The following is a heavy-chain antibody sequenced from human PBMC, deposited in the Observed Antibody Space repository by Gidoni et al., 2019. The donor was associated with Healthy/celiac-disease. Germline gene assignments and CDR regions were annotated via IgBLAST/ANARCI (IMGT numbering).Heavy chain of an antibody. V-gene: IGHV3-33*01. J-gene: IGHJ6*02. CDR1: GFTFSSYG. D-gene: IGHD4-17*01. CDR3: ARGVFYGDYGVYGMDV. Sequence: QVQLVESGGGVVQPGRSLRLSCAASGFTFSSYGMHWVRQAPGKGLEWVAVIWYDGSNKYYADSGKGRFTISRDNSKNTLYLQMNSLRAEDTAVYYCARGVFYGDYGVYGMDVWGQGTTVTVSS. CDR2: IWYDGSNK.